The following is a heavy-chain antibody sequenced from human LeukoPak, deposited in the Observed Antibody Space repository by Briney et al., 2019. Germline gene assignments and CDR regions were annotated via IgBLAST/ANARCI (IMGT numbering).Heavy chain of an antibody. CDR2: ISSSSSYI. CDR1: EFTFSTYS. CDR3: AREYSGSYGYYYYYYMDV. D-gene: IGHD1-26*01. V-gene: IGHV3-21*01. J-gene: IGHJ6*03. Sequence: PGGSLRLSCAASEFTFSTYSMNWVRQAPGKGLEWVSSISSSSSYIYYADSVKGRFTISRDNAKNSLYLQMNSLRAEDTAVYYCAREYSGSYGYYYYYYMDVWGKGTTVIVSS.